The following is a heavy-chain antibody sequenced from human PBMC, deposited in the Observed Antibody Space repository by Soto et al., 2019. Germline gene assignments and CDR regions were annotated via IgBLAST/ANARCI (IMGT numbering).Heavy chain of an antibody. CDR2: IYYSGST. V-gene: IGHV4-39*01. J-gene: IGHJ6*02. CDR3: ARHLKHPYYYGMDV. Sequence: ASETLSLTCTVSGGSISSSSYYWGWIRQPPGKGLEWIGSIYYSGSTYYNPSLKSRVTISVDTSKNQFSLKLSSVTATDTAVYYCARHLKHPYYYGMDVWGQGTTVTVSS. CDR1: GGSISSSSYY. D-gene: IGHD2-21*01.